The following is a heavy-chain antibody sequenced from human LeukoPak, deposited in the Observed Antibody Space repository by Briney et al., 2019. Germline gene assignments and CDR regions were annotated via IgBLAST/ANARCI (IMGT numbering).Heavy chain of an antibody. D-gene: IGHD6-19*01. V-gene: IGHV3-66*01. CDR3: VRDRWPGLGDF. J-gene: IGHJ6*02. Sequence: PGGSLRLSCAVSGFTVSENHMSWVRQAPGRGLEWVSVLYSGGFTYYADPVKGRFTISRDNSKNTLYLQMSSLRAEDTAVYYCVRDRWPGLGDFWGQGTTVTVSS. CDR2: LYSGGFT. CDR1: GFTVSENH.